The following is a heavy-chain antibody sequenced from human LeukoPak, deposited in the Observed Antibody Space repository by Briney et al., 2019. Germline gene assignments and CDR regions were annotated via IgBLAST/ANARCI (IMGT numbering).Heavy chain of an antibody. Sequence: SQTLSLTCTVSGVSISNDGYYWTWIRQSAGKGLEWIGRIYFSGSANRNPSLKSRVTISIDTSKNQFSLKLSSVTAADTAVYYCARQTFGALYFDSWGQGTLVTVSS. V-gene: IGHV4-61*02. J-gene: IGHJ4*02. CDR3: ARQTFGALYFDS. CDR2: IYFSGSA. D-gene: IGHD3-10*01. CDR1: GVSISNDGYY.